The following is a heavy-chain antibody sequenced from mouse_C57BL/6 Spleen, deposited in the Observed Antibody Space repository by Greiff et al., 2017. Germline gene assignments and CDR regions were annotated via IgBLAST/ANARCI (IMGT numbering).Heavy chain of an antibody. J-gene: IGHJ2*01. CDR1: GYTFTSYW. V-gene: IGHV1-61*01. D-gene: IGHD4-1*01. CDR3: ARSNGDYFDY. CDR2: IYPSDSET. Sequence: QVQLKQPGAELVRPGSSVKLSCKASGYTFTSYWMDWVKQRPGQGLEWIGNIYPSDSETHYNQKFKDKATLTVDKSSSTAYMQLSSLTSEDSAVYYCARSNGDYFDYWGQGTTLTVSS.